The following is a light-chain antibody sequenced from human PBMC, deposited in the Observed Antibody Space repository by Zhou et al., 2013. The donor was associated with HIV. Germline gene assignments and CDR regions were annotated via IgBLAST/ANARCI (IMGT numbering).Light chain of an antibody. CDR2: DAS. Sequence: ETVMTQSPGTLSVSPGERATLSCRATHSISNKLAWYQQKPGQAPRLLISDASTRATGIPARFSGSGSGTEFTLTISSLQSEDVAVYYCQQYYNWPLGTFGQGTKGGNQT. J-gene: IGKJ1*01. CDR1: HSISNK. CDR3: QQYYNWPLGT. V-gene: IGKV3-15*01.